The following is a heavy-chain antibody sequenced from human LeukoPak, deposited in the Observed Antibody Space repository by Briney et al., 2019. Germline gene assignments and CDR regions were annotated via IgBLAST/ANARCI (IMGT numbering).Heavy chain of an antibody. V-gene: IGHV4-34*01. CDR1: GGSFSGYY. J-gene: IGHJ5*02. CDR3: ARPKIVRQRGPQRYYGSGSYYNTEDWFDP. CDR2: INHSGST. D-gene: IGHD3-10*01. Sequence: PSETLSLTCAVYGGSFSGYYWSWIRQPPGKGLEWIGEINHSGSTNYNPSLKSRVTISVDTSKNQFSLKLSSVTAADTAVYYCARPKIVRQRGPQRYYGSGSYYNTEDWFDPWGQGTLVTVSS.